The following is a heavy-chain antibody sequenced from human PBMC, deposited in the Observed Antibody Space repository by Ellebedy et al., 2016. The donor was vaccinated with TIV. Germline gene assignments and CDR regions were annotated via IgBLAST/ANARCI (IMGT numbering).Heavy chain of an antibody. J-gene: IGHJ4*02. CDR3: ARDGVTTRFSLFDY. CDR1: GFTFSTYW. CDR2: IKQDGSEK. Sequence: GESLKISCAASGFTFSTYWMNWVRQAPGKGLEWVANIKQDGSEKNYVDSVKGRFPISRDNAKNSLYLQMNSLRVEDTAVYYCARDGVTTRFSLFDYWGQGTLVTVSS. V-gene: IGHV3-7*01. D-gene: IGHD4-11*01.